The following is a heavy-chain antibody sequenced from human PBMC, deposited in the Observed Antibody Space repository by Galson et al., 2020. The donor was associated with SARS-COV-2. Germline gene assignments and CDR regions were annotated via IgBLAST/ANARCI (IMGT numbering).Heavy chain of an antibody. CDR3: AGYGLGWELLMGAFDI. CDR2: IYYSGST. Sequence: ETSETLSLTCTVPGGPISSYYWSWIRQPPGKGLEWIGYIYYSGSTNYNPSLKSRVTISVDTSKNPFSLKLSAVTAADTAVYYCAGYGLGWELLMGAFDIWGQGTMVTVSS. CDR1: GGPISSYY. J-gene: IGHJ3*02. V-gene: IGHV4-59*01. D-gene: IGHD1-26*01.